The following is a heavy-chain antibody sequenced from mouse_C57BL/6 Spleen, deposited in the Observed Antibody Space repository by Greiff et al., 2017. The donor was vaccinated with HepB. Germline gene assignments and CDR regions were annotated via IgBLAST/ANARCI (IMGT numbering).Heavy chain of an antibody. CDR2: INPNNGGT. CDR3: AREGDYYGSSLFDY. Sequence: EVKLQESGPELVKPGASVKIPCKASGYTFTDYNMDWVKQSHGKSLEWIGDINPNNGGTIYNQKFKGKATLTVDKSSSTAYMELRSLTSEDTAVYYCAREGDYYGSSLFDYWGQGTTLTVSS. D-gene: IGHD1-1*01. CDR1: GYTFTDYN. V-gene: IGHV1-18*01. J-gene: IGHJ2*01.